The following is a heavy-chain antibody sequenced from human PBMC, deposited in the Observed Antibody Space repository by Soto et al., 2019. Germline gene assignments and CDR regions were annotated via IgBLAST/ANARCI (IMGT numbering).Heavy chain of an antibody. J-gene: IGHJ6*02. CDR3: AKEGRGSSPVYYGMDV. D-gene: IGHD6-13*01. CDR1: GGTFSSYA. CDR2: IIPIFGTA. V-gene: IGHV1-69*12. Sequence: QVQLVQSGAEVKKPGSSVKVSCKASGGTFSSYAISWVRQAPGQGLEWMGGIIPIFGTANYAQKFQGRVTITADESTSTAYMELRSLRSEDTAVYYCAKEGRGSSPVYYGMDVWGQGTTVTVSS.